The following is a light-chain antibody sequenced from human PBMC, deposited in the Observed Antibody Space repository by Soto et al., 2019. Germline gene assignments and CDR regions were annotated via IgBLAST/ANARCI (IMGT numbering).Light chain of an antibody. V-gene: IGKV1-16*02. CDR3: HQYKTYPLT. Sequence: DIQMTQSPSSLSASVGDRVTMTCRACQGIGNSLNWFQQKAGKAPKSLTYAASSLPTGISSNFSVSGSGTDFTLTINSLQPEDFATYYCHQYKTYPLTFGQGTRLEIK. CDR2: AAS. J-gene: IGKJ5*01. CDR1: QGIGNS.